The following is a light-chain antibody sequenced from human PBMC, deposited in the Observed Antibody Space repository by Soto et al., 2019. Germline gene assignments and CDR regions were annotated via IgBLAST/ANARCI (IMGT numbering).Light chain of an antibody. CDR2: QVT. CDR3: MSYAGGNRFV. J-gene: IGLJ1*01. V-gene: IGLV2-8*01. Sequence: QSVLTQLPSASGSPGQSVTISCAGTINDVGGYNYVSWYQQHPGKVPQLMIYQVTKRPSGVPDRFSASKSDTTASLTISGLQAEDEGDYYYMSYAGGNRFVFGTGTKVT. CDR1: INDVGGYNY.